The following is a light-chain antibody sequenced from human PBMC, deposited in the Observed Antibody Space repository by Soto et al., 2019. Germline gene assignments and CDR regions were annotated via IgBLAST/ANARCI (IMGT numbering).Light chain of an antibody. Sequence: DIQMTQSPSTLSASVGDRVTITCRASQSISSWLAWYQQKPGKAPKLLIYDASSLESGVPSRFSGSGSGTELTLTISSLQPDDFATYYCQQYNSYSPWTFGQGTKVEIK. V-gene: IGKV1-5*01. J-gene: IGKJ1*01. CDR3: QQYNSYSPWT. CDR1: QSISSW. CDR2: DAS.